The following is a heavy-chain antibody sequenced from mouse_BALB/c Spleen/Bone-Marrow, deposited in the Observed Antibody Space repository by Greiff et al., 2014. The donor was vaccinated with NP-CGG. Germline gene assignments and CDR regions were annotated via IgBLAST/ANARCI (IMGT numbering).Heavy chain of an antibody. CDR1: GYTLTNYW. V-gene: IGHV1S41*01. CDR2: IAAGSGSN. D-gene: IGHD2-1*01. Sequence: DLVKPGASVKLSCKASGYTLTNYWINWIKQRPGKGLEWIGRIAAGSGSNYNNEMFKGKGTLNVDTYSSTACLLLSRLSSVDSAVSFCSWGIYFGNYVYAMDYWGQGTSVTVSS. CDR3: SWGIYFGNYVYAMDY. J-gene: IGHJ4*01.